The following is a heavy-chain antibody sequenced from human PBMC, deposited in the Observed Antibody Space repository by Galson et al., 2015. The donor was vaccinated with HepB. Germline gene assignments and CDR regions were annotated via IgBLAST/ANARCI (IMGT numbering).Heavy chain of an antibody. Sequence: SLRLSCAVSGFTFSTYWMSWVRQAPGKGLEWVGHIKNDGSEKYYVDSVKGRFTISRDNAKNSLFLQMNTLRGEDTAVYYCARESYWSHWTWDQWGQGTLVSVSS. J-gene: IGHJ4*02. CDR2: IKNDGSEK. D-gene: IGHD3-10*01. CDR3: ARESYWSHWTWDQ. CDR1: GFTFSTYW. V-gene: IGHV3-7*03.